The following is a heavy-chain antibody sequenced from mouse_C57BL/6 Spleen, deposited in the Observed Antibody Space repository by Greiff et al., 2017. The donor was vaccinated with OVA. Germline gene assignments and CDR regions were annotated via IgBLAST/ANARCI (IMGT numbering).Heavy chain of an antibody. J-gene: IGHJ4*01. Sequence: QVQLQQSGPELVKPGASVKISCKASGYAFSSSWMNWVKQRPGKGLEWIGRIYPGDGDTNYNGKFKGKATLTADKSSSTAYMQLSSLTSEDSAVYFCASHYYGSRGYAMDYWGQGTSVTVSS. D-gene: IGHD1-1*01. V-gene: IGHV1-82*01. CDR1: GYAFSSSW. CDR3: ASHYYGSRGYAMDY. CDR2: IYPGDGDT.